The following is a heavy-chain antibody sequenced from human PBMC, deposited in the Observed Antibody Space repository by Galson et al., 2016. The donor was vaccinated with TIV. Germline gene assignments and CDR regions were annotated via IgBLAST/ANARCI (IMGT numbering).Heavy chain of an antibody. V-gene: IGHV3-23*01. CDR2: ITGSGYGAYGT. D-gene: IGHD6-19*01. Sequence: SLRLSCAASGFPFSNYVMSWVRQAPGKGLEWVATITGSGYGAYGTYYTDSVKGRFTVSRDNSKSTLFLEMNSLRAEDTAVYYCAKDSTYSGGWFWFYWGQGTLVTFSS. J-gene: IGHJ4*02. CDR3: AKDSTYSGGWFWFY. CDR1: GFPFSNYV.